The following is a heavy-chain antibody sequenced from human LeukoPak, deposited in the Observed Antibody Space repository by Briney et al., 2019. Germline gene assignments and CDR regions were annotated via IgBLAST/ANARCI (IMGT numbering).Heavy chain of an antibody. D-gene: IGHD2-2*01. CDR3: ARDMGAGMGYCSSTSCPTYDAFDI. J-gene: IGHJ3*02. V-gene: IGHV3-7*03. CDR2: IKQDGSEK. Sequence: GSLRLSCAASGFTFSSYWMSWVRQAPGKGLEWVANIKQDGSEKYYVDSVKGRFTISRDNAKNSLYLQMNSLRAEDTAVYYCARDMGAGMGYCSSTSCPTYDAFDIWGQGTMVTVSS. CDR1: GFTFSSYW.